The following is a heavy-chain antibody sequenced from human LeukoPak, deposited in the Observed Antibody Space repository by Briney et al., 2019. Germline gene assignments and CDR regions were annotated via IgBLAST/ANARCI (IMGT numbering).Heavy chain of an antibody. CDR2: IIPIFGTA. CDR1: GGTFSSYA. Sequence: ASVKVSCKASGGTFSSYAISWVRQAPGQGLEWMGGIIPIFGTANYAQKFQGRVTITTDESTSTAYMELSSLRSEDTAVYYCARDFSEYSSESPGSAAGWFDPWGQGTLVTVSS. CDR3: ARDFSEYSSESPGSAAGWFDP. J-gene: IGHJ5*02. V-gene: IGHV1-69*05. D-gene: IGHD6-6*01.